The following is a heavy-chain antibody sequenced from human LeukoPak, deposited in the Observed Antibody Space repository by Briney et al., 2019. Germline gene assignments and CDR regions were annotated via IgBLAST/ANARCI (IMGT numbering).Heavy chain of an antibody. CDR1: GFTFDDYA. D-gene: IGHD1-26*01. CDR3: AKDILSGSYYGGGFDY. CDR2: ISWNSGSI. Sequence: GRSLRLSCAASGFTFDDYAMHWVRQAPGKGLEWVSGISWNSGSIGYADSVKGRFTISRDNAKNSLYLQMNSLRAEDTALYYCAKDILSGSYYGGGFDYWGQGTLVTVSS. V-gene: IGHV3-9*01. J-gene: IGHJ4*02.